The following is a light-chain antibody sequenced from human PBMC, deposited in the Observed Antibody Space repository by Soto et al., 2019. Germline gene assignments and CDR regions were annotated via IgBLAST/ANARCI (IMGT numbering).Light chain of an antibody. CDR3: QQRSYWPRVLT. CDR1: QSVSSY. CDR2: DAS. V-gene: IGKV3-11*01. Sequence: EIVLTQSPATLSLSPGERATLSCRASQSVSSYLAWYQQKPGQAPRLLIYDASNRATGIPARFSGSGSGTDFTLTISSLEPEDFAVYYCQQRSYWPRVLTSVGGTKVEIK. J-gene: IGKJ4*01.